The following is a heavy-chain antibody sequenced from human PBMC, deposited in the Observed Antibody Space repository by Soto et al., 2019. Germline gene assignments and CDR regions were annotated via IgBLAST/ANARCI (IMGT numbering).Heavy chain of an antibody. CDR3: ARGPYSSRPSFYYYGMDV. J-gene: IGHJ6*02. CDR2: IDRSGRT. V-gene: IGHV4-34*01. CDR1: GGSFSDDASSSDWY. Sequence: SETLSLTCAVYGGSFSDDASSSDWYWNWIRQSPGKGLEWIGEIDRSGRTKYNPSLKSRVTISVDTSKNQFSLKLSSVTAADTAVYYCARGPYSSRPSFYYYGMDVWGQGTTVTVSS. D-gene: IGHD6-13*01.